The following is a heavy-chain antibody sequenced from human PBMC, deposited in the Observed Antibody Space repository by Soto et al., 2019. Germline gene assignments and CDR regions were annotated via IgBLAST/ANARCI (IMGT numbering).Heavy chain of an antibody. CDR3: ARGYYGSGSYYNY. CDR2: INAGNGNT. D-gene: IGHD3-10*01. J-gene: IGHJ4*02. V-gene: IGHV1-3*01. CDR1: GYTFTSYA. Sequence: ASVKVSCKASGYTFTSYAVHWVRQAPGQRLEWMGWINAGNGNTKYSQKFQGRVTMTRDTSTSTVYMELSSLRSEDTAVYYCARGYYGSGSYYNYWGQGTLVTVSS.